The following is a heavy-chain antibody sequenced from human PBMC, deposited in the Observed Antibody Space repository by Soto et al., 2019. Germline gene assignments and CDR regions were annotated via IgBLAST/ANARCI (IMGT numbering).Heavy chain of an antibody. V-gene: IGHV4-31*03. CDR1: GGSISSGGYY. D-gene: IGHD2-21*01. CDR3: ASSILTARHRYRMDV. Sequence: SETVSLTCSVSGGSISSGGYYWSWIRQHPGKGLEWIGYIYYSGSTYYNPSLKSRVTISVDTSKNQFSLKLSSVTAADTAVYYYASSILTARHRYRMDVSCKATTVTVSS. J-gene: IGHJ6*04. CDR2: IYYSGST.